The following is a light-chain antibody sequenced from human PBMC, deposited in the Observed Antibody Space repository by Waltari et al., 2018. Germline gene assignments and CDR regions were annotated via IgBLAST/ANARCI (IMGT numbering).Light chain of an antibody. CDR1: HSVGIS. J-gene: IGKJ1*01. Sequence: EIVLTQSPATLSLFPGDRATPSCRASHSVGISCPGYQQNPGQAPRLLIYDASNRATGIPVRFSGSGYGTDFTLTISSLEPEDFAVYYCQQRSKWPLTFGQGTKVEIK. CDR2: DAS. V-gene: IGKV3-11*01. CDR3: QQRSKWPLT.